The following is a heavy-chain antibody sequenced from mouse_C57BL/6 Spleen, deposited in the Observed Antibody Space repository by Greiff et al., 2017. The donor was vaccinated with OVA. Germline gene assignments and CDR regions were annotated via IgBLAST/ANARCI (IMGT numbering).Heavy chain of an antibody. J-gene: IGHJ2*01. Sequence: QVQLKQSGAELARPGASVKMSCKASGYTFTSYTMHWVKQRPGQGLEWIGYINPSSGYTKYNQKFKDKATLTADKSSSTAYMQLSSLTSEDSAVYYCARDPNWSLDYWGQGTTLTVSS. CDR1: GYTFTSYT. V-gene: IGHV1-4*01. CDR3: ARDPNWSLDY. D-gene: IGHD4-1*01. CDR2: INPSSGYT.